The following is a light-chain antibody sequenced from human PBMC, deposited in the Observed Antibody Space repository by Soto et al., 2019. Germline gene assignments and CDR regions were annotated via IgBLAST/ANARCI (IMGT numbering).Light chain of an antibody. CDR2: EVS. J-gene: IGLJ1*01. Sequence: QSALTQPASVSGSPGQSITVSCTGTRSDVGGYNYVSWYQQHPGKAPKLIIYEVSNRPSGVSYRFSGSKSGNTASLTISGLQAEDEADYYCSSYTSSNTLRYVVGSGTKVTVL. V-gene: IGLV2-14*01. CDR3: SSYTSSNTLRYV. CDR1: RSDVGGYNY.